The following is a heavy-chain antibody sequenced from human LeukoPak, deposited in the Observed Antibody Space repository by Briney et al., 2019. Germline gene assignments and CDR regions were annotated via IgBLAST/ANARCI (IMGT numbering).Heavy chain of an antibody. CDR2: MNPNSGNT. J-gene: IGHJ5*02. D-gene: IGHD3-22*01. CDR3: AKDLGYYDSSGLNWFDP. Sequence: GASVKVSCKASGYTFTTYDINWVRQATGQGLEWMGWMNPNSGNTGYAQKFQGRVTMTRNTSISTAYMELSSLRAEDTAVYYCAKDLGYYDSSGLNWFDPWGQGTLVTVSS. V-gene: IGHV1-8*01. CDR1: GYTFTTYD.